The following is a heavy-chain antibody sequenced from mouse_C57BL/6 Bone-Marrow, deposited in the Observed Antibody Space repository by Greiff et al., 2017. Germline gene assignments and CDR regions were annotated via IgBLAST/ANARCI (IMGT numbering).Heavy chain of an antibody. V-gene: IGHV1-5*01. D-gene: IGHD4-1*01. Sequence: EVQLEESGTVLARPGASVKMSCKTSGYTFTSYWMHWVKQRPGQGLEWIGAIYPGNSDTSYNQKFKGKAKLTAVTSASTAYMERSRLTNEDSAFYYCTTLTGASDDWGQGTTLTVSS. CDR1: GYTFTSYW. J-gene: IGHJ2*01. CDR3: TTLTGASDD. CDR2: IYPGNSDT.